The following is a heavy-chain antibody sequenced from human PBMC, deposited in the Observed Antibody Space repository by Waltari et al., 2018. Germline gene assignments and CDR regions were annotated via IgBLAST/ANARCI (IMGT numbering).Heavy chain of an antibody. Sequence: EVQLVESGGGLVQPGGSLRLSCSASGFTFSTYAMHWVRQAPGKGLEYVSGISGNGGGTYYADSVKGRFTISRDNSKNTLYFQMTSLRAEDTAVYYCMKDLGVPAYFDYWGQGTLVTVSS. CDR2: ISGNGGGT. CDR3: MKDLGVPAYFDY. CDR1: GFTFSTYA. D-gene: IGHD3-16*01. V-gene: IGHV3-64D*08. J-gene: IGHJ4*02.